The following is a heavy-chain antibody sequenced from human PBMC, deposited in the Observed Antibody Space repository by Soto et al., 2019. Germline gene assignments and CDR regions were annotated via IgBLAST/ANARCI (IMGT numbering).Heavy chain of an antibody. Sequence: ASVKVSCKASGYTFTSYGISWVRQAPGQGLEWMGWISAYNGNTNYAQKLQGRVTMTTDTSTSTAYMELRSLRSDDTTVYYCARDWYYYDSSGYAVWGYFDYWGQGTLVTVSS. CDR1: GYTFTSYG. D-gene: IGHD3-22*01. CDR3: ARDWYYYDSSGYAVWGYFDY. V-gene: IGHV1-18*01. CDR2: ISAYNGNT. J-gene: IGHJ4*02.